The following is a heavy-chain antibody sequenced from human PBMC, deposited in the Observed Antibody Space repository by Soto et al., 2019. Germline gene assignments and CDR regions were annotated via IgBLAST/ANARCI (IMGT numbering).Heavy chain of an antibody. Sequence: QVQLVESGGGVVQPGRSLRLSCAASGFTFSSYGMHGVRQAPGKGLVWVAVIWYDGSNKYYADSVKGRFTISRDNSKNPLYLQMNSLRAEDTAVYDCAREGSGSLVDYFDYWGQGTLVTVSS. CDR3: AREGSGSLVDYFDY. CDR2: IWYDGSNK. D-gene: IGHD1-26*01. V-gene: IGHV3-33*01. CDR1: GFTFSSYG. J-gene: IGHJ4*02.